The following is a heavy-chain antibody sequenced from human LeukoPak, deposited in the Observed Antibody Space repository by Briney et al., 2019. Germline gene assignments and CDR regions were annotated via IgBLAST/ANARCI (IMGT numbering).Heavy chain of an antibody. V-gene: IGHV3-23*01. CDR1: GFTFSSYG. J-gene: IGHJ6*03. D-gene: IGHD3-10*01. Sequence: GGSLRLSCAASGFTFSSYGMSWVRQAPGKGLEWVSAISGSGGSTYYADSVKGRFTISRDNSKNTLYLQMNSLRAEDTAVYYCARAPYYGYYYYYYMDVWGKGTTVTISS. CDR3: ARAPYYGYYYYYYMDV. CDR2: ISGSGGST.